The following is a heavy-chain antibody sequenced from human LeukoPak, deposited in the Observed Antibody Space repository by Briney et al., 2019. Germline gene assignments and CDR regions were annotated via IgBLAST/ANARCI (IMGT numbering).Heavy chain of an antibody. D-gene: IGHD2-21*02. Sequence: GGSLRLSCAASGLTFSSYAMSWVRQAPGKGLEWVAHINPDGRDTYYVDSVKGRFTISRDNAQNSMYLQMNSLRVEDTAVYYCTSWGDTTAEYFQRWGQGTLVTVSS. CDR1: GLTFSSYA. J-gene: IGHJ1*01. V-gene: IGHV3-7*01. CDR3: TSWGDTTAEYFQR. CDR2: INPDGRDT.